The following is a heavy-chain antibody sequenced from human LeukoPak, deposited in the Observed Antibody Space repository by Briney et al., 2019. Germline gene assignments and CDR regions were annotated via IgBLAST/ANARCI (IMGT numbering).Heavy chain of an antibody. J-gene: IGHJ4*02. CDR1: GFTFSSYW. CDR2: IKQDGSEK. V-gene: IGHV3-7*01. Sequence: GGSLRLSCAASGFTFSSYWMSWVRQAPGKGLEWVANIKQDGSEKYYVDSAKGRFTISRDNAKNSLYLQMNSLRGEDTAVYYCAREVGVISFFDYWGQGTLVTVSS. D-gene: IGHD3-22*01. CDR3: AREVGVISFFDY.